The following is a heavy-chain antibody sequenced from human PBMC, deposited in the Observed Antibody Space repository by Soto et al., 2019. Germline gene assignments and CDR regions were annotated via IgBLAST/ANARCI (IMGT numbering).Heavy chain of an antibody. CDR2: IYYSGST. J-gene: IGHJ3*02. V-gene: IGHV4-59*01. Sequence: QVQLQESGPGLVKPSETLSLTCTVSGGSISSYYWSWIRQPPGKGLEWIGYIYYSGSTNYNPSLKSRVTISVDTSKYQFALRLGSVTAADTAVYYCARVWGGAFDIWGQGTIVTVSS. CDR1: GGSISSYY. D-gene: IGHD3-10*01. CDR3: ARVWGGAFDI.